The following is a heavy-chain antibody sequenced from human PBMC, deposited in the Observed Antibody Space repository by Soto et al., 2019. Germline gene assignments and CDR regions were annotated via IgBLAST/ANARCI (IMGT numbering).Heavy chain of an antibody. CDR3: ARDYEYYYDNSADYSRPFDF. J-gene: IGHJ4*02. Sequence: PSETLSLTCAVSGYSIRNGYYWGWIRQPPGKGLEWIGSMYHSGIAYYNPSLQSRVAISIDTSKNQFSLKLISVTAADTAVYYCARDYEYYYDNSADYSRPFDFWGQGILVTVSS. V-gene: IGHV4-38-2*02. D-gene: IGHD3-22*01. CDR1: GYSIRNGYY. CDR2: MYHSGIA.